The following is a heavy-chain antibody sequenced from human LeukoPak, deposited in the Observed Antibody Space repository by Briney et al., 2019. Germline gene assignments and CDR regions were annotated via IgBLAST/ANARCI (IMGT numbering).Heavy chain of an antibody. V-gene: IGHV4-59*01. Sequence: PGGSLRLSCAASGLTLSNSGMSWVRQPPGKGLEWIGYIYYIGSTNYNPSLKSRVTISVDTSKNQFSLKLSSVTAADTAVYYCAGSKAVLRYFDWLLPYYYGMDVWGQGTTVTVSS. CDR1: GLTLSNSG. CDR2: IYYIGST. J-gene: IGHJ6*02. CDR3: AGSKAVLRYFDWLLPYYYGMDV. D-gene: IGHD3-9*01.